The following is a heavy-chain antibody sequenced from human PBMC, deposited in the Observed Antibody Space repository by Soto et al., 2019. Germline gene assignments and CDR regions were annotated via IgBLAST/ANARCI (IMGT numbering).Heavy chain of an antibody. CDR2: IYYSGST. J-gene: IGHJ4*02. V-gene: IGHV4-31*03. D-gene: IGHD3-10*01. CDR3: ARGLWFGESRLTPRDY. Sequence: PSETLSLTCTVSGGSISSGGYYWSWIRQHPGKGLEWIGYIYYSGSTYYNPSLKSRVTISVDTSKNQFSLKLSSVTAADTAVYYCARGLWFGESRLTPRDYWGQGTLVTVSS. CDR1: GGSISSGGYY.